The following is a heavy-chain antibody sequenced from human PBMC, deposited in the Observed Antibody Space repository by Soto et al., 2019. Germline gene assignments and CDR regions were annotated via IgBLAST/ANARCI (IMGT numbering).Heavy chain of an antibody. Sequence: GESLKISCRAYGYDFTRYWIGWVRQMPGEGLEWVAIIYPGDSITKYDSNTRYSPSFQGQVTISRHSSKNTLYLQMNSLRAEDTAVYYCARHYGDYRGNFDYWGQGTLVTVSS. CDR2: IYPGDSITKYDSNT. CDR1: GYDFTRYW. D-gene: IGHD4-17*01. V-gene: IGHV5-51*01. J-gene: IGHJ4*02. CDR3: ARHYGDYRGNFDY.